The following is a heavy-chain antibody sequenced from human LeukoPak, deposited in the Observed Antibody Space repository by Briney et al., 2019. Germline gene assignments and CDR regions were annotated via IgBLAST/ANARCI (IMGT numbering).Heavy chain of an antibody. CDR2: IKYDGSAK. Sequence: PGGSLRLSCAASGFTFGSYWMTWVRQPPGKGLEWVANIKYDGSAKYYGDSVKGRFTISRDNTKNSLYLQMNSLRAEDTAVYYCARVIVLVEGASDHFDYWGQGTPATVHS. J-gene: IGHJ4*02. CDR1: GFTFGSYW. CDR3: ARVIVLVEGASDHFDY. V-gene: IGHV3-7*01. D-gene: IGHD2-2*01.